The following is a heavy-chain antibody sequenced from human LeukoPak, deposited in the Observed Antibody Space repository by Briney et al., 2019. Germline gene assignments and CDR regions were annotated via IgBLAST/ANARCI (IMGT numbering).Heavy chain of an antibody. J-gene: IGHJ4*02. CDR3: ARGGYLLWFGEYSDN. CDR2: IYSTGSS. Sequence: SETLSLTCTVSGASIKDYYWSWIRQAAGKGLEWIGRIYSTGSSNYNPSLNGRVTMSVDTSKNQFSLKLSSVTAADTAVYYCARGGYLLWFGEYSDNWGQGTLVTVSS. CDR1: GASIKDYY. D-gene: IGHD3-10*01. V-gene: IGHV4-4*07.